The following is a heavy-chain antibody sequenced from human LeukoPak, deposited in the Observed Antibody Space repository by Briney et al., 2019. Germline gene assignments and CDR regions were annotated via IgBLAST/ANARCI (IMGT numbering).Heavy chain of an antibody. CDR2: INPGVTTT. CDR3: AKDLSWNTADR. CDR1: GFAVSNNW. D-gene: IGHD1/OR15-1a*01. J-gene: IGHJ5*02. Sequence: GRSLRLSCVASGFAVSNNWIHWVRQASGNAPVWVSRINPGVTTTDYADSVKGRLPISRENAKNMVFLQMNGLRADDTALYYCAKDLSWNTADRWGQGILVTVSS. V-gene: IGHV3-74*01.